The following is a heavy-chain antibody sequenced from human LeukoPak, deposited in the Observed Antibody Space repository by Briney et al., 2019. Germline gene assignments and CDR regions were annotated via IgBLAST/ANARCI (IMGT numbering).Heavy chain of an antibody. D-gene: IGHD2-2*01. CDR1: GGSISSYY. V-gene: IGHV4-4*07. Sequence: SETLSLTCTVSGGSISSYYWSWIRQSAGKGLEWIGRIYTSGSTNYNPSLKSRVTISVDKSKNQFSLKLSSVTAADTAVYYCARKLPERYCSSTSCYDSYYYMDVWGKGTTVTVSS. CDR2: IYTSGST. J-gene: IGHJ6*03. CDR3: ARKLPERYCSSTSCYDSYYYMDV.